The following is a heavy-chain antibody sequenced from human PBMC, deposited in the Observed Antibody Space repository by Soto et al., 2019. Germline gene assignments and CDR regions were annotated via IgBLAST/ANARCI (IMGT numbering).Heavy chain of an antibody. D-gene: IGHD3-10*01. J-gene: IGHJ6*02. Sequence: GSLRLSCAASGFTFSSYGMHWVRQAPGKGLEWVAVIWYDGSNKYYADSVKGRFTISRDNSKNTLYLQMNSLRAEDTAVYYCARDTEFYGSGSYYYYYGMDVWGQGTTVTVSS. CDR1: GFTFSSYG. CDR3: ARDTEFYGSGSYYYYYGMDV. V-gene: IGHV3-33*01. CDR2: IWYDGSNK.